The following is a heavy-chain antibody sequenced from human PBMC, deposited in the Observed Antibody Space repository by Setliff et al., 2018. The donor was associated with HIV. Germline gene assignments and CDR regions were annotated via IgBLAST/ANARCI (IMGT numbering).Heavy chain of an antibody. CDR1: GGSVSAYE. Sequence: PSETLSLTCGVYGGSVSAYEWRWIRQPPGKGLEWIGEAIHSGITYNPSLRSRVTISLDTSKNQFSLNLTSVTAADTAVYYCVRGEYYDVSAIYHDDRWGQGTLVTVPQ. V-gene: IGHV4-34*01. J-gene: IGHJ4*02. CDR2: AIHSGIT. D-gene: IGHD3-16*01. CDR3: VRGEYYDVSAIYHDDR.